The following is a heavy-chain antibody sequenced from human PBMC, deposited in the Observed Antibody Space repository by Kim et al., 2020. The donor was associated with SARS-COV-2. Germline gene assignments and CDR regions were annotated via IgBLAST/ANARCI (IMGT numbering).Heavy chain of an antibody. D-gene: IGHD2-2*01. CDR2: IYYSGST. CDR3: ARHSITKPVGFIDY. J-gene: IGHJ4*02. CDR1: GGSISSSSYY. V-gene: IGHV4-39*01. Sequence: SETLSLTCTVSGGSISSSSYYWGWIRQPPGKGLEWIGSIYYSGSTYYNPSLKSRVTISVDTSKNQFSLKLSSVTAADTAVYYCARHSITKPVGFIDYWGQGTLVTVSS.